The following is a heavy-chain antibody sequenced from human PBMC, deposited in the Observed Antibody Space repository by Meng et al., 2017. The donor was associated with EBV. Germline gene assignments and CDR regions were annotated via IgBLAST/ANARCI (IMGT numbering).Heavy chain of an antibody. D-gene: IGHD4-11*01. CDR1: GGAVNNESYY. Sequence: QVQLQESGPGLVKPSXXRSLTCXVSGGAVNNESYYWGWIRQPPGKGLEYIGYIYYTGSTNYNSSLKSRVTISLDKSKNQFSLKLTSLTAADTAIYYCARGDYTNYPRWFDTWGQGTLVTVSS. V-gene: IGHV4-61*01. CDR3: ARGDYTNYPRWFDT. J-gene: IGHJ5*02. CDR2: IYYTGST.